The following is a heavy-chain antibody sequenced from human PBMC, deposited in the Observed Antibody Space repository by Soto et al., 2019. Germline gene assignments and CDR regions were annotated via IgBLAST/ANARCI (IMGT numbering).Heavy chain of an antibody. V-gene: IGHV3-74*01. CDR3: AREFWSWVAAGKPPDY. CDR1: GLTFSSYW. D-gene: IGHD6-19*01. J-gene: IGHJ4*02. CDR2: VNGDGSST. Sequence: EVKLVESGGGLVQPGGSLRLSCAASGLTFSSYWMHWVRQAPGKGLVWVSRVNGDGSSTSYADSVKGRFTISRDNAKNTLYLQMNSLRAEDTAVYYCAREFWSWVAAGKPPDYWGQGTLVTVSS.